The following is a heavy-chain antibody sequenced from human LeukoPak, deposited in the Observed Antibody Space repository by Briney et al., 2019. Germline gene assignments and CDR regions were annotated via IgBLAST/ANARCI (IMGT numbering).Heavy chain of an antibody. Sequence: SETLSLTCAVYGGSFSGYYWSWIRQPPGKGLEWIGYIYYSGSTNYNPSLKSRVTISVDTSKNQFSLKLSSVTAADTAVYYCARVEAGYFDYWGQGTLVTVSS. J-gene: IGHJ4*02. CDR3: ARVEAGYFDY. CDR2: IYYSGST. D-gene: IGHD6-25*01. CDR1: GGSFSGYY. V-gene: IGHV4-34*11.